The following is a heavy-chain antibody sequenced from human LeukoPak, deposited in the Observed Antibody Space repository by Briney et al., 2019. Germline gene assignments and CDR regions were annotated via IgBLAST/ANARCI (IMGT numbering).Heavy chain of an antibody. V-gene: IGHV1-46*01. CDR1: GYTFTSYY. D-gene: IGHD2-2*01. J-gene: IGHJ4*02. CDR2: INPSGGST. Sequence: ASVKVSCKASGYTFTSYYMHWVRQAPGQGLEWMGIINPSGGSTSYAQKFQGRVTMTRDMSTSTVYMELSSLRSEDTAVYYCARSRTVPATPGYWGQGTLVTVSS. CDR3: ARSRTVPATPGY.